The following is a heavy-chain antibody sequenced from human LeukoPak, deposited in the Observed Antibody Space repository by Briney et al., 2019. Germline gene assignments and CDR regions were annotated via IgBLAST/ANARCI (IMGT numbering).Heavy chain of an antibody. V-gene: IGHV1-3*01. J-gene: IGHJ4*02. Sequence: ASVKVSCKASGYTFTNVVHWVRQAPGQRPEWMGWINAGNGDTKYSQNFQGRVTITRDISASTAYMELSSLTSEDTALYYCARDDCGDTCYPGGYWGQGTLVTVSS. D-gene: IGHD2-21*01. CDR2: INAGNGDT. CDR1: GYTFTNV. CDR3: ARDDCGDTCYPGGY.